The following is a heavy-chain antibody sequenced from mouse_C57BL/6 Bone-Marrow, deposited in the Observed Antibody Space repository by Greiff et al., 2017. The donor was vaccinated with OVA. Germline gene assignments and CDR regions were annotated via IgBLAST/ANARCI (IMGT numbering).Heavy chain of an antibody. CDR3: ARPSSYDAMDY. V-gene: IGHV5-12*01. CDR2: ISNGGGST. CDR1: GFTFSDYY. Sequence: EVKLQESGGGLVQPGGSLKLSCAASGFTFSDYYMYWVRQTPEKRLEWVAYISNGGGSTYYPDTVKGRFTISRDKAKNTLYLQMSRLKSEDTAMYYCARPSSYDAMDYWGQGTSVTVSS. J-gene: IGHJ4*01. D-gene: IGHD1-1*01.